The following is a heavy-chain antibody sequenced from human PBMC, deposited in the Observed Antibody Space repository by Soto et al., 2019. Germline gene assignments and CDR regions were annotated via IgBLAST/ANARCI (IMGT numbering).Heavy chain of an antibody. CDR1: GGAFSSYA. CDR3: ARVKYYYGSGSYSSIDY. D-gene: IGHD3-10*01. V-gene: IGHV1-69*13. CDR2: IIPIFGTA. J-gene: IGHJ4*02. Sequence: SVKVSCKASGGAFSSYAISWVRQAPGQGLEWMGGIIPIFGTANYAQKFQGRVTITADESTSTAYMELSSLRSEDTAVYYCARVKYYYGSGSYSSIDYWGQGTLVTVSS.